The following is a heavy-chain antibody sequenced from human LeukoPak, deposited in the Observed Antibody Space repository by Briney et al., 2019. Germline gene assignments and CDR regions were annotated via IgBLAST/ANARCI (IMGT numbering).Heavy chain of an antibody. Sequence: PGGSLSLSCAVSGFTFSRYAMSWVRQAPGRGREWVSSVSTDGDTYYTDSVKGRFTISRDVSRNTLFLQMSSLRAEDTALYYCARSRSGSVAGTSDYWGQGTLVIVSS. CDR3: ARSRSGSVAGTSDY. CDR1: GFTFSRYA. CDR2: VSTDGDT. D-gene: IGHD6-19*01. J-gene: IGHJ4*02. V-gene: IGHV3-23*01.